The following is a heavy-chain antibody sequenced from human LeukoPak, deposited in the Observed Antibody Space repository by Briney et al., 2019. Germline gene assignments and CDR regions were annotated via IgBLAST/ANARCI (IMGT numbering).Heavy chain of an antibody. D-gene: IGHD1-26*01. CDR3: ARSGRGTYYYFDL. J-gene: IGHJ4*02. CDR1: GYSFTRYG. Sequence: ASVRVSSKASGYSFTRYGISWVRQAPGQGLEWMGWISGSNGNTNYAEKFQGRVTMTTDTSTGTAYMDLRNLRFDDTAVYFCARSGRGTYYYFDLWGQGTLVTVSS. V-gene: IGHV1-18*01. CDR2: ISGSNGNT.